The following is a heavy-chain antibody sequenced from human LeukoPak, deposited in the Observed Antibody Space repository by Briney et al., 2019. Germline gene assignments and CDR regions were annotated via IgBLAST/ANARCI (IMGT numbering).Heavy chain of an antibody. D-gene: IGHD3-9*01. V-gene: IGHV1-69*01. CDR3: ARAYYDILTGSQDYYYYGMDV. CDR1: GGTFSSYA. CDR2: IIPIFGTA. J-gene: IGHJ6*04. Sequence: GSSVKVSCKASGGTFSSYAISWVRQAPGQGLEWMGGIIPIFGTANYAQKFQGRVTITADESTSTAYMELSSLRSEDTAVYYCARAYYDILTGSQDYYYYGMDVWGKGTTVTVSS.